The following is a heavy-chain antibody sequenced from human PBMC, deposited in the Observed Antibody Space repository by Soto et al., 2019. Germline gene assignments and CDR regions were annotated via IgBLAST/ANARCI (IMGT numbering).Heavy chain of an antibody. CDR2: IYSAGAA. J-gene: IGHJ4*02. CDR3: TRHIPHSRGFHF. Sequence: QVQLQMSGPGLVKPSGTLSLTCTVSGVSMHDNWWSWVRQSPDKGLEWIGEIYSAGAANYNPPFNSRAAISIDTSKNEFSLKLSSVTAAHTALYSGTRHIPHSRGFHFWYQGTLVTVSS. V-gene: IGHV4-4*02. CDR1: GVSMHDNW.